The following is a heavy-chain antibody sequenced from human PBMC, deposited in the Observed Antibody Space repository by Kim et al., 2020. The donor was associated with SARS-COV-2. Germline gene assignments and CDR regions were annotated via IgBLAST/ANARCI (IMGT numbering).Heavy chain of an antibody. CDR2: IYYSGST. D-gene: IGHD4-17*01. CDR3: ARDVLVFQRTGGDYRWFDP. Sequence: SETLSLTCTVSGGSISSGGYYWSWIRQHPGKGLEWIGYIYYSGSTYYNPSLKSRVTISVDTSKNKFSLKRSSVTAADTAVYYCARDVLVFQRTGGDYRWFDPWGQGTLVTVSS. V-gene: IGHV4-31*03. J-gene: IGHJ5*02. CDR1: GGSISSGGYY.